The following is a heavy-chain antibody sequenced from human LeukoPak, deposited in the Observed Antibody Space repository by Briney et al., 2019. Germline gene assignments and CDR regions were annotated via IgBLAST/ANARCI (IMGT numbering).Heavy chain of an antibody. CDR3: ARKDGDI. CDR2: IYYSGST. V-gene: IGHV4-39*07. CDR1: GGSISSSIYY. J-gene: IGHJ3*02. Sequence: SETLSLTCTVSGGSISSSIYYWAWIRQPPGKGLEWIGSIYYSGSTNYNPSLKSRVTMSVDSSKNQFSLKVSSVTAADTAVYYCARKDGDIWGQGTMVTVSS. D-gene: IGHD5-24*01.